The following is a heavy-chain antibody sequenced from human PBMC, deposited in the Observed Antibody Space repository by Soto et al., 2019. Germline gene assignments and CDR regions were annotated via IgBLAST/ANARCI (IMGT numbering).Heavy chain of an antibody. Sequence: SETLSLTCAVSGGYISGGYYSWSWIRQPPGKGLEWIGFIYNSGSTYYNSSLKSRVTISIDAPENQIPLKLTSVTAADTAFYYCARDTVLTGMFDLWGQGTLVTVSS. CDR2: IYNSGST. CDR1: GGYISGGYYS. D-gene: IGHD4-17*01. V-gene: IGHV4-30-2*01. CDR3: ARDTVLTGMFDL. J-gene: IGHJ5*02.